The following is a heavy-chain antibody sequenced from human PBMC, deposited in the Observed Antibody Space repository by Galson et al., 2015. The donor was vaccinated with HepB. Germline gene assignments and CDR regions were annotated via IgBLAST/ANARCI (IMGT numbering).Heavy chain of an antibody. Sequence: SVKVSCKASGYTFTSYGISWVRQAPGQGLEWMGWISAYNGNTNYAQKLQGRVTMTTDTSTSTAYMELRSLRSDDTAVYYCARDGNSRWRFNYYDSSGYGPLADYWGQGTLVTVSS. CDR2: ISAYNGNT. D-gene: IGHD3-22*01. CDR3: ARDGNSRWRFNYYDSSGYGPLADY. V-gene: IGHV1-18*01. J-gene: IGHJ4*02. CDR1: GYTFTSYG.